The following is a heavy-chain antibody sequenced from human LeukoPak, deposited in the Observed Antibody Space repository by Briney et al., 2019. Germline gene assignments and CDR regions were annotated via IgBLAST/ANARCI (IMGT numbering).Heavy chain of an antibody. CDR2: INWNGGST. CDR1: GLTFDDYG. J-gene: IGHJ4*02. V-gene: IGHV3-20*04. D-gene: IGHD5/OR15-5a*01. Sequence: GGSLRLSCAASGLTFDDYGMSWVRHAPGKGLEWVSGINWNGGSTGYADSVKGRFTISRDNAKNSLYLQMNSLRAEVTALYYCARDLSTVGYFDYWGQGTLVTVSS. CDR3: ARDLSTVGYFDY.